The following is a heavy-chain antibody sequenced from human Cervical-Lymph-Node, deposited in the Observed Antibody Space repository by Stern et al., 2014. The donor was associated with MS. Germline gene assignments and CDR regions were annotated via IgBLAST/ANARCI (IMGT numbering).Heavy chain of an antibody. J-gene: IGHJ4*02. CDR2: ISGSGGST. CDR1: GFTFSSYA. D-gene: IGHD5-12*01. V-gene: IGHV3-23*04. CDR3: ANNIVATQDFDY. Sequence: MQLVESGGGLVQPGGSLRLSCAASGFTFSSYAMSWVRQAPGKGLEWVSAISGSGGSTYYADSVKGRFTISRDNSKNTLYLQMNSLRAEDTAVYYCANNIVATQDFDYWGQGTLVTVSS.